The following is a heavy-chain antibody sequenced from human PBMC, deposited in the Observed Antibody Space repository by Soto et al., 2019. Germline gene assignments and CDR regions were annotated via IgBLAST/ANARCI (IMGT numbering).Heavy chain of an antibody. V-gene: IGHV5-51*01. CDR1: GYSFTSYW. D-gene: IGHD3-3*01. CDR3: VRADWGFVEPYYFDY. CDR2: IYPRDSDT. Sequence: GESLKISCKGSGYSFTSYWIGWVRQMPGKGLEWMGIIYPRDSDTRYSPSFQGQVTISADRSISTAYLQWSSLKASDTAMYYCVRADWGFVEPYYFDYWGQGTLVTVSS. J-gene: IGHJ4*02.